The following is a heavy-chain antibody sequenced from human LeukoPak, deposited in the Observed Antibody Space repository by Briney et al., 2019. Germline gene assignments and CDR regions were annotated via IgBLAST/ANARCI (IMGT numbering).Heavy chain of an antibody. Sequence: GGSLRLSCAASGFTFSSYAMSWVRQPPGKGLEWVSSISGSGGITYYADSVKGRFTLSRDNSKNTLYLQMSSLRAEDTAVYHCAKGPYYYDSSGYSRRWFDPWGQGTLVTVSS. D-gene: IGHD3-22*01. V-gene: IGHV3-23*01. CDR2: ISGSGGIT. CDR1: GFTFSSYA. CDR3: AKGPYYYDSSGYSRRWFDP. J-gene: IGHJ5*02.